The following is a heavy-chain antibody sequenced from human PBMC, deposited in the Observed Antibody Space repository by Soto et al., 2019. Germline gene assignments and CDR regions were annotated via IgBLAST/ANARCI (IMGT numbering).Heavy chain of an antibody. CDR1: GASISSYF. CDR3: AREAGPDRWFDP. D-gene: IGHD6-19*01. V-gene: IGHV4-4*07. J-gene: IGHJ5*02. CDR2: ISTSGAT. Sequence: SETLSLTCTVSGASISSYFWTWIRQPAGKGLDWIGRISTSGATNYNPSLKSRVTMSVDTSKTHFSLNLSSVTAADTAVYYCAREAGPDRWFDPWGQGTLVTVSS.